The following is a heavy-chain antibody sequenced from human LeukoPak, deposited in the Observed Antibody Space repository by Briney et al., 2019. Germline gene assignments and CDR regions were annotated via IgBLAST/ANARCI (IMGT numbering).Heavy chain of an antibody. Sequence: SETLSLTCTVSGGXISSYYCSWIREPPGKGLEWSGSIYYSGSTNYNPSLKSRVTISVDTSKNQFSLRLNSVTAADTAVYYCARQRDGDFDYWGQGTLVTVSS. J-gene: IGHJ4*02. CDR3: ARQRDGDFDY. V-gene: IGHV4-59*08. D-gene: IGHD5-24*01. CDR1: GGXISSYY. CDR2: IYYSGST.